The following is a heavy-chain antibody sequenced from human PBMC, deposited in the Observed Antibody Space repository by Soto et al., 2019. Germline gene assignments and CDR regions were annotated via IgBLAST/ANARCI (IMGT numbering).Heavy chain of an antibody. Sequence: VASVKVSCKASGYTFTSYAMHWVRQAPGQRLGWMGWINAGNGNTKYSQKFQGRVTITRYTSASTAYTELSSLRSEDTAVYYCARDRYYYDSSGYYYFDYWGQGTLVTVSS. V-gene: IGHV1-3*01. CDR3: ARDRYYYDSSGYYYFDY. J-gene: IGHJ4*02. CDR1: GYTFTSYA. CDR2: INAGNGNT. D-gene: IGHD3-22*01.